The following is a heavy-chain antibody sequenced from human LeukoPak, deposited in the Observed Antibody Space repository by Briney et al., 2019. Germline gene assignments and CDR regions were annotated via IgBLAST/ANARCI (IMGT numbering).Heavy chain of an antibody. V-gene: IGHV3-15*01. CDR1: GFTFSNAW. CDR3: TTDPTPSIVVPADFDY. Sequence: PGGSLRLSCAASGFTFSNAWMSWVRQAPGKGLEWVGRIKSKTDGGKKDYAAPVKGRFTITRDDSKNTLYLQMNSLKTEDTAVYYCTTDPTPSIVVPADFDYWGQGTLVTVSS. CDR2: IKSKTDGGKK. D-gene: IGHD2-2*01. J-gene: IGHJ4*02.